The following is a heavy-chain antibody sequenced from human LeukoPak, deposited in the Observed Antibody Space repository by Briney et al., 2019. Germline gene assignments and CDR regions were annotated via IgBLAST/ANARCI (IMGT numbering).Heavy chain of an antibody. CDR3: ARDSPYDFWSGYSINYYYYYGMDV. V-gene: IGHV1-2*02. J-gene: IGHJ6*02. CDR1: GCTFTGYY. Sequence: GASVKVSCKASGCTFTGYYMHWVRQAPGQGLEWMGWINPNSGGTNYAQKFQGRVTMTRDTSISTAYMELSRLRSDDTAVYYCARDSPYDFWSGYSINYYYYYGMDVWGQGTTVTVSS. D-gene: IGHD3-3*01. CDR2: INPNSGGT.